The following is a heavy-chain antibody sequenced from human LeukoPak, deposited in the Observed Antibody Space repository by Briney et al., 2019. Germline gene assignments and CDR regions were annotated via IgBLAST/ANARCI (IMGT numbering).Heavy chain of an antibody. D-gene: IGHD6-6*01. V-gene: IGHV1-69*05. J-gene: IGHJ4*02. Sequence: SVKVSCKASGGTFSSYAISWVRQAPGQGLEWMGGIIPIFGTANYAQKFQGRVTITTDESTSTAYMELSSLRSEDTAVYYCPRQRVSSPYFDYWGQGTLVTVSS. CDR3: PRQRVSSPYFDY. CDR2: IIPIFGTA. CDR1: GGTFSSYA.